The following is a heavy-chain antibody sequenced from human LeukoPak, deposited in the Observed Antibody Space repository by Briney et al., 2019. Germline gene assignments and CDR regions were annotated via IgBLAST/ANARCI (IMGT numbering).Heavy chain of an antibody. V-gene: IGHV3-21*01. J-gene: IGHJ5*02. D-gene: IGHD2/OR15-2a*01. Sequence: PGGSLRLSCAASGFTFSNYNMNWVRQAPEKGLEWISSISGSSGYIYYADSVKGRFTISRDNTKNSLYLQMNSVRADDTAMYYCVRIPNSANFPNWFDPWGQGTLVTVSS. CDR2: ISGSSGYI. CDR3: VRIPNSANFPNWFDP. CDR1: GFTFSNYN.